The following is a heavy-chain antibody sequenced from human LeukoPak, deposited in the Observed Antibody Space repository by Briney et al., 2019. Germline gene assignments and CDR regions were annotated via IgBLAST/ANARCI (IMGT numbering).Heavy chain of an antibody. CDR1: GFTFSNAW. CDR2: IKSKTDGGIT. CDR3: TTFLSPYYYYGMDV. V-gene: IGHV3-15*01. J-gene: IGHJ6*02. Sequence: GSLRLSCAASGFTFSNAWMSWVRQAPGKGLEWVGRIKSKTDGGITDYAAPVKGGFTISRDDSKNTLYLQMNSLKTEDTAVYYCTTFLSPYYYYGMDVWGQGTTVTVSS.